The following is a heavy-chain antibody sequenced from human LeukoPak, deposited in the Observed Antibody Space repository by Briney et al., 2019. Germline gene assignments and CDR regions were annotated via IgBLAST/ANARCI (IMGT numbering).Heavy chain of an antibody. Sequence: GASVKVSCKASGGTFSTYAINWVRQAPGQGLEWVGGIIPIFGTAHYAQKFQGRVTITADESASTAYMELSSLSSEDTAVYYCARDFSNTGMVYWFDPWGQGTLVTVSS. D-gene: IGHD5-18*01. CDR1: GGTFSTYA. J-gene: IGHJ5*02. CDR2: IIPIFGTA. CDR3: ARDFSNTGMVYWFDP. V-gene: IGHV1-69*13.